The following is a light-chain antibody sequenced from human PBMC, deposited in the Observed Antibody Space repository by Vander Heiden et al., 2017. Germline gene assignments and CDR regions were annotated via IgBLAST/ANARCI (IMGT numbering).Light chain of an antibody. Sequence: SYELTQPPSVSVSLGQTASITCSGDKVGDKYACWYQQKPGQSPVLVIYQDSKRPSGIPERFSGSNSGNTATLTISGTQAMDEADYYCQAWDSSTDVVFGGGTKLTGL. V-gene: IGLV3-1*01. CDR3: QAWDSSTDVV. J-gene: IGLJ2*01. CDR1: KVGDKY. CDR2: QDS.